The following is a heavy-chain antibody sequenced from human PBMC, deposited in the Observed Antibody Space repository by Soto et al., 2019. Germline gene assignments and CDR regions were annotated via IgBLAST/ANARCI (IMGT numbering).Heavy chain of an antibody. V-gene: IGHV4-4*07. Sequence: TSDIPSPSCPFSGVSISGYGLLLLRPPAGKGLEWIVHIYSSGSTNYNPSLRSRVTLSRDTSKNQFSLRLTSVTAADTAVYYCARACCGGDSARRFEYWGQGTLVTVSS. CDR3: ARACCGGDSARRFEY. CDR1: GVSISGYG. D-gene: IGHD2-21*02. CDR2: IYSSGST. J-gene: IGHJ4*02.